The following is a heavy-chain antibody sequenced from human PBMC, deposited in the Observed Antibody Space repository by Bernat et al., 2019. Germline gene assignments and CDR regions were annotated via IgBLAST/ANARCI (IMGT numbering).Heavy chain of an antibody. CDR3: ESSGTDY. J-gene: IGHJ4*02. D-gene: IGHD6-19*01. CDR2: INPSGGST. Sequence: QVQLVQSGAEVKKPGASVKVSCKASGYTFTSYYMHWVRQAPGQGLEWMGIINPSGGSTSYAQKFHGRVTMTRETSTSTVYMEVSSLRSEDTAVYYWESSGTDYWGQGTLVTVSS. CDR1: GYTFTSYY. V-gene: IGHV1-46*01.